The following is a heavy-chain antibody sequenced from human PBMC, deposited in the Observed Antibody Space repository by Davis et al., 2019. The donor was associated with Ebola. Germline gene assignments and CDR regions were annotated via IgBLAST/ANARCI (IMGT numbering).Heavy chain of an antibody. D-gene: IGHD6-19*01. CDR3: ARRGIAVAGTGYFQH. CDR1: GFTFSSYS. Sequence: PGGSLRLSCAASGFTFSSYSMNWVRQAPGKGLEWVSSISSSSSYIYYADSVKGRFTISRDNAKNSLYLQMNSLRAEDTAVYYCARRGIAVAGTGYFQHWGQGTLVTVSS. J-gene: IGHJ1*01. CDR2: ISSSSSYI. V-gene: IGHV3-21*01.